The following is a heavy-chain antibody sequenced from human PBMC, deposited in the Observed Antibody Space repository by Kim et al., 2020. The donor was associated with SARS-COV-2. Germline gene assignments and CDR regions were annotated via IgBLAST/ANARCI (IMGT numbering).Heavy chain of an antibody. J-gene: IGHJ4*02. V-gene: IGHV3-30*01. Sequence: GSMKGRCSSSRDNTQNTRYLQMNSLRAKDTAVYYCARENTNEDEFDYWGQGTLVTVSS. D-gene: IGHD1-1*01. CDR3: ARENTNEDEFDY.